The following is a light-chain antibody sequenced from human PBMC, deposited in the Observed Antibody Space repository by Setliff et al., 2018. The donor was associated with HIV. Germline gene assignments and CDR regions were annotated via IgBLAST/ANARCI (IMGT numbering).Light chain of an antibody. Sequence: QSALAQPASLSGSPGQSITISCTGTTSDIGGYNFVSWYQQHPGKAPKLLIYAVTKRPSGVPDRFSGSKSGNTAFLTISGLQGEDEADYYCCSYAGSYTVLFGGGTKVTVL. V-gene: IGLV2-11*01. CDR1: TSDIGGYNF. CDR2: AVT. CDR3: CSYAGSYTVL. J-gene: IGLJ2*01.